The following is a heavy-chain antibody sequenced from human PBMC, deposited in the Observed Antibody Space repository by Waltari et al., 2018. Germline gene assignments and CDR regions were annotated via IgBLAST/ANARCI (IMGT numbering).Heavy chain of an antibody. J-gene: IGHJ4*02. CDR3: ARDRQGPGAALINYFDY. CDR1: GDSVSSNTAA. V-gene: IGHV6-1*01. Sequence: QVHLQQSGPGLVKPSQTLSLTCAISGDSVSSNTAAWNWVRQSPSRGLEWLGRTYYRSRCYNNYALSVKGRITINPDTSKNQFSLQLNSVTPEDTAVYYCARDRQGPGAALINYFDYWGQGTLVTVSS. CDR2: TYYRSRCYN. D-gene: IGHD6-6*01.